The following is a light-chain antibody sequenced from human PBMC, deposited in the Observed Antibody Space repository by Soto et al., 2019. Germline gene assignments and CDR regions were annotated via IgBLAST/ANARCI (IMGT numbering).Light chain of an antibody. V-gene: IGKV1-39*01. Sequence: DTQMTQSPSSLSASVGDRVTITCRASQGIGNTLHWYQQKPGKAPKLLIYLTSSLHSGVRSRFSGSGSGKDLTLTITSLQPEDFATYYCSTPYTFGKGTKLEIK. CDR1: QGIGNT. J-gene: IGKJ2*01. CDR2: LTS. CDR3: STPYT.